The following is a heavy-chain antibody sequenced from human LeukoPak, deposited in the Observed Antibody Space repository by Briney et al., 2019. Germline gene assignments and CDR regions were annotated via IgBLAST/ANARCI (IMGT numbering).Heavy chain of an antibody. Sequence: SETLSLTCTVSGGSIRSYYWSWIRQPPRKGLEWIGYIYYSGSANYNPSLKSRVSISVDTSKNQFSLKLSSVTAADTAVYYCARTGSTVTMLYPFDHWGQGTLVTVSS. CDR2: IYYSGSA. D-gene: IGHD4-17*01. CDR3: ARTGSTVTMLYPFDH. V-gene: IGHV4-59*01. CDR1: GGSIRSYY. J-gene: IGHJ4*02.